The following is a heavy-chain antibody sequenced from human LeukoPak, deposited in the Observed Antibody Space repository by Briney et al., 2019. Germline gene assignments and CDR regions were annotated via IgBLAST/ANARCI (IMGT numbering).Heavy chain of an antibody. J-gene: IGHJ5*02. CDR1: GGSFSGYY. Sequence: PSETLSLTCAVYGGSFSGYYWSWIRQPPGKGLEWIGYIYYSGSTNYNPSLKSRVTISVDTSKTQFSLKLSSVTAADTAVYYCARDQHCSGGSCYSANWFDPWGQGTLVTVSS. V-gene: IGHV4-59*01. CDR2: IYYSGST. D-gene: IGHD2-15*01. CDR3: ARDQHCSGGSCYSANWFDP.